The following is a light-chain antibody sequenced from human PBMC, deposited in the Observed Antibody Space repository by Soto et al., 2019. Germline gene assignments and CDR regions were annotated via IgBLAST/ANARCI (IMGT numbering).Light chain of an antibody. V-gene: IGLV2-11*01. CDR2: DVS. J-gene: IGLJ3*02. CDR1: SSDVGGYNY. CDR3: CSYAGSYTGV. Sequence: QAVVTQPRSVSGSPGQSVTISCTGTSSDVGGYNYVSWYQQHPGKAPKLMIYDVSKRPSGVPDRFSGSKSGNTASLTISGLQAEDEDDYYCCSYAGSYTGVFGGGTKLTVL.